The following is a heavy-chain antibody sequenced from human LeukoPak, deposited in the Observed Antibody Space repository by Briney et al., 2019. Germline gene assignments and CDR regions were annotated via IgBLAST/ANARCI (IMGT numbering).Heavy chain of an antibody. CDR1: GGSFSGYY. Sequence: SETLSLTCAVYGGSFSGYYWSWIRQPPGKGLEWIGEINHSGSTNYNPSLKSRVTISVDTSKNQFSLKLSSVTAADTAVYYCARHFSGSPYYFDYWGQGTLVTVSS. J-gene: IGHJ4*02. CDR2: INHSGST. D-gene: IGHD1-26*01. CDR3: ARHFSGSPYYFDY. V-gene: IGHV4-34*01.